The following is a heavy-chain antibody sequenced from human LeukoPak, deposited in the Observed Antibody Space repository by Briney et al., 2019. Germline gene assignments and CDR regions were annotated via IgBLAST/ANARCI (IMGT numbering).Heavy chain of an antibody. V-gene: IGHV5-51*01. J-gene: IGHJ4*02. Sequence: GESLKISCKGSGYTFTSYWIGWVRQMPGKGLEWMGIIYPGDSDTRYSPSFQGQVTISADKSISTAYLQWSSLKASDTAMYYCARLDSSGYQPLYYFDYWGQGTLVTVSS. CDR1: GYTFTSYW. D-gene: IGHD3-22*01. CDR3: ARLDSSGYQPLYYFDY. CDR2: IYPGDSDT.